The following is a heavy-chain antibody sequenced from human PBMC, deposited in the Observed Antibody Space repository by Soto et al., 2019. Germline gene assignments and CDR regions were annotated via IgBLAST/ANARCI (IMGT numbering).Heavy chain of an antibody. D-gene: IGHD3-16*01. J-gene: IGHJ4*02. CDR3: ARWGTTGGLDV. V-gene: IGHV3-33*05. CDR2: TSYDGSNN. Sequence: QVHLVESGGGVVQPGRSLGLSCVGSGFPFRSNSIPWVRQAPGKGLEWVALTSYDGSNNFYGASVKGRFTISRDNSRNTVELQMDSLRLEDTSLYYCARWGTTGGLDVWGQGTLVSVSS. CDR1: GFPFRSNS.